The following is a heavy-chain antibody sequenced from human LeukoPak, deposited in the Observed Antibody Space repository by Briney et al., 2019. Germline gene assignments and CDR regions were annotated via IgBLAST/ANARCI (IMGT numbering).Heavy chain of an antibody. V-gene: IGHV1-18*01. CDR2: ISAYNGDT. CDR1: GYTFTNYG. D-gene: IGHD2-2*01. J-gene: IGHJ4*02. Sequence: GASVKVSCRASGYTFTNYGISWVRQAPGLGLEWMGRISAYNGDTHYAQNFQGRVTMTTDTSTDTAYMELSSLRSEDTAVYYCARDWGDCSSTSCYFDYWGQGTLVTVSS. CDR3: ARDWGDCSSTSCYFDY.